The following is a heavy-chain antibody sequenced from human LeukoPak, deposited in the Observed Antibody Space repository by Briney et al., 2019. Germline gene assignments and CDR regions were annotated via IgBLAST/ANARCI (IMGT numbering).Heavy chain of an antibody. CDR2: IRTKTNSYTT. J-gene: IGHJ4*02. D-gene: IGHD1-14*01. V-gene: IGHV3-72*01. Sequence: GGSLRLSCAASGFTFSDHYMDWVRQAPGKGLEWVGRIRTKTNSYTTIYAASVKGRFTISRDDSKNSLYLQMNSLKTEDTAVYYCARDWGNRFEYWGQGTLVTVSS. CDR3: ARDWGNRFEY. CDR1: GFTFSDHY.